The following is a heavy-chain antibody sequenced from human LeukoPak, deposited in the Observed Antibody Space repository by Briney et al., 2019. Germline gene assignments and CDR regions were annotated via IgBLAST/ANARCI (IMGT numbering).Heavy chain of an antibody. J-gene: IGHJ6*02. CDR3: ARAWKVRGVWVYYYYGMDV. D-gene: IGHD3-10*01. V-gene: IGHV4-34*01. CDR1: GVSISSYY. CDR2: INHSGST. Sequence: SETLSLTCTVSGVSISSYYWGWIRQPPGKGLEWIGEINHSGSTNYNPSLKSRVTISVDTSKNQFSLKLSSVTAADTAVYYCARAWKVRGVWVYYYYGMDVWGQGTTVTVSS.